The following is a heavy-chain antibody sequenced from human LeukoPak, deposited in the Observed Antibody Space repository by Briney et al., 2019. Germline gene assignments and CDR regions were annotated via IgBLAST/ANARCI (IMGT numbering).Heavy chain of an antibody. CDR3: AREGWELPRTFDI. CDR1: GGSISSYY. D-gene: IGHD1-26*01. Sequence: SETLSLTCSVAGGSISSYYWSWIRQPPGKGLEWIGYIYYSGSTNYNPSLKSRVTISVDTSKNQFSLKLSSVTAADTSVYYCAREGWELPRTFDIWGQGTMVTVAS. V-gene: IGHV4-59*01. CDR2: IYYSGST. J-gene: IGHJ3*02.